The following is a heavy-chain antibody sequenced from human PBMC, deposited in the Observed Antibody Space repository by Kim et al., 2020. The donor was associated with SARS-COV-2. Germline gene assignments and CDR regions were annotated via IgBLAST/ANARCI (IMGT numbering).Heavy chain of an antibody. J-gene: IGHJ6*02. Sequence: SETLSLTCAVYGGSFSGYYWSWIRQPPGKGLEWIGEINHSGSTNYNPSLKSRVTISVDTSKNQFSLKLSSVTAADTAVYYCARDRLAYCGGDCYTWGYYYYGMDVWGQGTTVTVSS. CDR1: GGSFSGYY. V-gene: IGHV4-34*01. CDR3: ARDRLAYCGGDCYTWGYYYYGMDV. CDR2: INHSGST. D-gene: IGHD2-21*02.